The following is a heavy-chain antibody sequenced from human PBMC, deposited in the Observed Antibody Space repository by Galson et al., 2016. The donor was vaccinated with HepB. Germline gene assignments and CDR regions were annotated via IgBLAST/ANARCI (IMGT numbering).Heavy chain of an antibody. D-gene: IGHD1-26*01. V-gene: IGHV5-51*01. Sequence: QSGAEVKKPGESLKISCKGSGYRFTTYWIGWVRQMPGKGLEWMGIIYPGDSDTRYSPSFQGQVTISADKSISTAYLQWSSLKASDTAMYYCAIRPPEGREWELDFDYWGQGTLITVSS. CDR2: IYPGDSDT. J-gene: IGHJ4*02. CDR3: AIRPPEGREWELDFDY. CDR1: GYRFTTYW.